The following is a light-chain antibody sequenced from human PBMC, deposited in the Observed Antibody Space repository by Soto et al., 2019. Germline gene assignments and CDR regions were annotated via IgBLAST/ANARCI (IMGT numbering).Light chain of an antibody. CDR2: DAS. Sequence: DIQMTQSPSSVSASVGDRVTITCRAGQSIDTWLAWYQQKPGEAPNLLIYDASSLQSGVPSRFSGRGSGTDFTLTISSLQPEDFATYYCQQASSLPHTFGQGTKLEIK. V-gene: IGKV1-12*01. CDR1: QSIDTW. J-gene: IGKJ2*01. CDR3: QQASSLPHT.